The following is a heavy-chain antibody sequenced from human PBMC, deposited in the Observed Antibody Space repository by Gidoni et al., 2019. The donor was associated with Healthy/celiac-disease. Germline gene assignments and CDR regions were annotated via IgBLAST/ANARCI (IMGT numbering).Heavy chain of an antibody. CDR3: ARELLSGYDYQLDY. J-gene: IGHJ4*02. Sequence: QVQLVQSGAAVKKPGASVKVSCKASGYTFTSYAMHWVRQAPGQRLEWMGWINAGNGNTKYSQKFQGRVTITRDTSASTAYMELSSLRSEDTAVYYCARELLSGYDYQLDYWGQGTLVTVSS. CDR1: GYTFTSYA. D-gene: IGHD5-12*01. V-gene: IGHV1-3*01. CDR2: INAGNGNT.